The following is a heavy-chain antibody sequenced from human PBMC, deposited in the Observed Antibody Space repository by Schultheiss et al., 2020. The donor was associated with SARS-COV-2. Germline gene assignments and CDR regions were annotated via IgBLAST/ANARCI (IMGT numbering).Heavy chain of an antibody. Sequence: ASVKVSCKASGYTFTSYGISWVRQAPGQGLEWMGWISAYNGNTNYAQKLQGRVTMTTDTSTSTAYMELRSLRSDDTAVYYCARGGITIFGVVTHDAFDIWGQGRMVTV. CDR3: ARGGITIFGVVTHDAFDI. V-gene: IGHV1-18*01. J-gene: IGHJ3*02. CDR2: ISAYNGNT. D-gene: IGHD3-3*01. CDR1: GYTFTSYG.